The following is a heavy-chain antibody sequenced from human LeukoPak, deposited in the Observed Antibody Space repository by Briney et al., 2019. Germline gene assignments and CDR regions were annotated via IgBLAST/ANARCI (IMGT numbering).Heavy chain of an antibody. J-gene: IGHJ4*02. CDR1: GFTFISYG. CDR2: ISYGGTNE. V-gene: IGHV3-30*18. CDR3: AKDREGGSTTLDY. Sequence: GGSLRLSCAASGFTFISYGMRWVRQAPGKGLEWVAVISYGGTNEYYADSVKGRFTISRDNSKNTLYLQVNSLRAEDTAVYYCAKDREGGSTTLDYWGQGTLVTVSS. D-gene: IGHD2-15*01.